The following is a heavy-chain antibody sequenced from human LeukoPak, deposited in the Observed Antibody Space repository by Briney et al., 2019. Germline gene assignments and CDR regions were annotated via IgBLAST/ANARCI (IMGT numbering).Heavy chain of an antibody. V-gene: IGHV3-33*01. D-gene: IGHD3-10*01. CDR2: IWDDGTKQ. CDR1: GFTFSNYG. J-gene: IGHJ4*02. CDR3: AGDKEGPFSGTYGILDY. Sequence: PGTSLRLSCAASGFTFSNYGIQSGRQAPGKGLEWVALIWDDGTKQYYADSVKGRFTISRDNSRNTLYLEMNSLRAEDTAMYYCAGDKEGPFSGTYGILDYWGQGTLVTVSS.